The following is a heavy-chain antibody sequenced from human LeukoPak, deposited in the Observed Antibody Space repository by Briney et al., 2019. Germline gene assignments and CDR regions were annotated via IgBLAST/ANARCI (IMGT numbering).Heavy chain of an antibody. V-gene: IGHV1-69*04. CDR1: GGTFSIYA. J-gene: IGHJ4*02. CDR2: IIPILDIA. D-gene: IGHD4-11*01. Sequence: SVKVSCKASGGTFSIYAISWVRQAPGQGLEWMGRIIPILDIAKYAQKFQGRVTITADKSTSTAYMELSSLRSEDTAAYYCARDHLMTTVTYFDYWGQGTLVTVSS. CDR3: ARDHLMTTVTYFDY.